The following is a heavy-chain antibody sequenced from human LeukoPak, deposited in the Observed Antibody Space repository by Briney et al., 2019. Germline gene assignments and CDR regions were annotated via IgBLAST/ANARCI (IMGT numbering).Heavy chain of an antibody. Sequence: PGGSLRLSCAASGSTVSSNYMSWVRQAPGKGLEWVSVIYSGGSTYYADSVKGRFTISRDNSKNTLYLQMNSLRAEDTAAYYCARGYYDFWSGPWWVDPWGQGTLVTVSS. V-gene: IGHV3-66*02. CDR2: IYSGGST. J-gene: IGHJ5*02. CDR1: GSTVSSNY. D-gene: IGHD3-3*01. CDR3: ARGYYDFWSGPWWVDP.